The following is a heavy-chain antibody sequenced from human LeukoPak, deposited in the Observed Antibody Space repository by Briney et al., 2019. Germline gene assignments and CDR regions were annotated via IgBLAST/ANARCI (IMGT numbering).Heavy chain of an antibody. CDR2: IHYSGNT. Sequence: SETLSLTCSVSGGSISGYYWNWIRQPPGKGLEWIGYIHYSGNTYYNPSLRSRVTISVDTSKNQFSLKLSSVTAADTAVYYCARGSQTSAYGFRWGQGTLVTVSS. J-gene: IGHJ4*02. D-gene: IGHD5-12*01. CDR1: GGSISGYY. CDR3: ARGSQTSAYGFR. V-gene: IGHV4-59*01.